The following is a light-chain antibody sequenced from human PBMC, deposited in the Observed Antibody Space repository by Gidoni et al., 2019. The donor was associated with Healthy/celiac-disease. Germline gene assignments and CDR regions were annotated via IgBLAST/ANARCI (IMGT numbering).Light chain of an antibody. J-gene: IGKJ4*01. CDR2: AAS. CDR1: QSIISY. Sequence: DIQMTQSPSSLSASVGDRVTITCRASQSIISYLNWYQQKPGKAPKLLIYAASSLQSGVPSRFSGSGSGTDFTLTISSLQPEDFATYYCQQSYSTPPSFXGXTKVEIK. V-gene: IGKV1-39*01. CDR3: QQSYSTPPS.